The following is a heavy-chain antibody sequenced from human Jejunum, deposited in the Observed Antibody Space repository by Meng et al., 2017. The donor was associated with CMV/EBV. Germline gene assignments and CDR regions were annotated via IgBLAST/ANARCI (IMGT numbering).Heavy chain of an antibody. D-gene: IGHD6-13*01. CDR2: IWYDGSNK. CDR3: ARLTSSWAFDY. Sequence: SWAASRFTFHNCGMDWVRQAPDKGLEWVAVIWYDGSNKYYSGSVKGRFTVSRDNSKNPLYLQMDSLRAEDTAVYYCARLTSSWAFDYWGPGTLVTVSS. CDR1: RFTFHNCG. V-gene: IGHV3-33*01. J-gene: IGHJ4*02.